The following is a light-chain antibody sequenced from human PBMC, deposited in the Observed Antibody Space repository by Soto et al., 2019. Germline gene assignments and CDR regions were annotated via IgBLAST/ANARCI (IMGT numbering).Light chain of an antibody. V-gene: IGKV1-13*02. CDR3: QQFNIYPIT. CDR1: QDIRGA. Sequence: AIPVTQSPSSLSASVGDRVTITCRASQDIRGALAWYQQKPGKAPKLLIYDVSTVQSGVPSRFRGRGSGTEFTLTITSLQPEDFATYYCQQFNIYPITFGQGTRLDI. CDR2: DVS. J-gene: IGKJ5*01.